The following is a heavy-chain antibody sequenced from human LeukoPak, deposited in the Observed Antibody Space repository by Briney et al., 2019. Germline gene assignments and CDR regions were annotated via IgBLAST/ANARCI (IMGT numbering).Heavy chain of an antibody. D-gene: IGHD2/OR15-2a*01. V-gene: IGHV3-23*01. CDR2: ISASGGST. CDR3: AKYVSAKGPPYGLDV. CDR1: EFTFSSYA. J-gene: IGHJ6*02. Sequence: QSGGSLRLSCAASEFTFSSYAMQWVRQAPGKGLGWVSGISASGGSTYYADSVKGRFTISRDNSKNTLYLQMNSLRAEDTAIYYCAKYVSAKGPPYGLDVWGQGTTVTVSS.